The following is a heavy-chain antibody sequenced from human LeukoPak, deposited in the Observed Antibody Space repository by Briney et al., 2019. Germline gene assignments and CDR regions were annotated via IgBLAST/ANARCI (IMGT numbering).Heavy chain of an antibody. CDR2: INHSGST. V-gene: IGHV4-34*01. D-gene: IGHD3-10*01. CDR3: ATGGIH. Sequence: SETLSLTCAVYGGSFSGYYWSWIRQPPGKGLEWIGEINHSGSTNYNPSLKSRVTISVDTSKNQFSLKLSSVTAADTAVYYCATGGIHWGQGTLVTVSS. CDR1: GGSFSGYY. J-gene: IGHJ4*02.